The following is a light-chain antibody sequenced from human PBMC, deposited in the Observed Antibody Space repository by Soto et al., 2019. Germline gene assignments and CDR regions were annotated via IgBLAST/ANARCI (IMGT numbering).Light chain of an antibody. CDR2: LNSDGSH. J-gene: IGLJ2*01. V-gene: IGLV4-69*01. CDR1: SGHSTYA. CDR3: QTWGTGIQVI. Sequence: QLVLTQSPSASASLGASVKLTCTLSSGHSTYAIAWHQQQPEKGPRYLMKLNSDGSHSKGDRIPDRFSGSSSGAERYLTISSLQSEDEVDYYCQTWGTGIQVIFGGGTKLTVL.